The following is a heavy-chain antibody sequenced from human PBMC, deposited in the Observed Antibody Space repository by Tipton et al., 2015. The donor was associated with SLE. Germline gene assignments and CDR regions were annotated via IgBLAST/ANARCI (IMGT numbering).Heavy chain of an antibody. CDR2: ISAYNGNP. CDR1: GYTFTSYG. Sequence: QVQLVQSGAEVKKPGASVKVSCKASGYTFTSYGISWVRQAPGQGLEWMGWISAYNGNPNYAQKLQGRVTMTTDTSTSTAYMELRSLRSDDTAVYYCARVTPAVRGVIIGGVDYWGQGTLVTVSS. CDR3: ARVTPAVRGVIIGGVDY. V-gene: IGHV1-18*01. D-gene: IGHD3-10*01. J-gene: IGHJ4*02.